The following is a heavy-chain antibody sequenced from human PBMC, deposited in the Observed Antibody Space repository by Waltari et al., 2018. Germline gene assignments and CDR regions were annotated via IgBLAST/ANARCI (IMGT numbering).Heavy chain of an antibody. CDR1: GGSFSGSY. V-gene: IGHV4-34*01. CDR2: INHSGST. D-gene: IGHD3-10*01. J-gene: IGHJ5*02. CDR3: ARRRPLLYFDP. Sequence: QVQLQQWGAGLLKPSETLSLTCAVYGGSFSGSYWSWIRQPPGKGLEWIGEINHSGSTNYKPSLKSRVTISVDTAKNQFSLKLSSVTAADTAVYYCARRRPLLYFDPWGQGTLVTVSS.